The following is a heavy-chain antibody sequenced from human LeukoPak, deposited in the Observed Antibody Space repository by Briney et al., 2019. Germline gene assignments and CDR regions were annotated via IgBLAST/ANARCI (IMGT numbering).Heavy chain of an antibody. V-gene: IGHV3-7*01. CDR1: GFTFSSYW. J-gene: IGHJ4*02. Sequence: GGSLRLSCAASGFTFSSYWMSWVRQAPGKGLEWVANIKQDGSEKYYVDSVKGRFTISRDNAKNSLYLQMNSLRAEDTAVYYCARVGYYYDSSGFHYWGQGTLVTVSS. CDR3: ARVGYYYDSSGFHY. D-gene: IGHD3-22*01. CDR2: IKQDGSEK.